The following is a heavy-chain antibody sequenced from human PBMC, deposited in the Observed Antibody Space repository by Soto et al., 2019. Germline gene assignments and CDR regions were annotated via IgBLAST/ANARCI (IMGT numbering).Heavy chain of an antibody. D-gene: IGHD3-22*01. Sequence: SETLSLTCAVYGGSFSGYYWSWIRQPPGKGLEWIGEINHSGSTNYNPSLKSRVTISVDTSKNQFSLKLSSVTAADTAVYYCARDYPYYYDSSGPLEPYPYGMDVWGQGTTVTVSS. J-gene: IGHJ6*02. CDR3: ARDYPYYYDSSGPLEPYPYGMDV. V-gene: IGHV4-34*01. CDR2: INHSGST. CDR1: GGSFSGYY.